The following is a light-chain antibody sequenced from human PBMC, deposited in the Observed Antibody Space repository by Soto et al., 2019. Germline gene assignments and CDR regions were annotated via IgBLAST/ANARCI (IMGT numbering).Light chain of an antibody. CDR1: QSVGTS. Sequence: EIVLTQSPATLSLSPGERATLACWASQSVGTSLAWYQQKPGQAPSLLIYDASKRATGIPARFSGSGSGLDFTLTISALEPEDFAVYYCQPRSNWPLTFGGGTKLQIK. CDR3: QPRSNWPLT. J-gene: IGKJ4*01. V-gene: IGKV3-11*01. CDR2: DAS.